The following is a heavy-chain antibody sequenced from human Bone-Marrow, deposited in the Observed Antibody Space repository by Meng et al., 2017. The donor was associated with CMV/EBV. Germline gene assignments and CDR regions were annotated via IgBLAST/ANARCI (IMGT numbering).Heavy chain of an antibody. J-gene: IGHJ3*02. V-gene: IGHV5-51*01. CDR3: ARGMGYSGSYDAFDI. CDR1: GYSFTSYW. Sequence: GESLKISCKGSGYSFTSYWIGWVCQMPGKGLEWMGIIYPGDSDTRYSPSFQGQVTISADKSISTAYLQWSSLKASDTAMYYCARGMGYSGSYDAFDIWGQGTMVTVSS. D-gene: IGHD1-26*01. CDR2: IYPGDSDT.